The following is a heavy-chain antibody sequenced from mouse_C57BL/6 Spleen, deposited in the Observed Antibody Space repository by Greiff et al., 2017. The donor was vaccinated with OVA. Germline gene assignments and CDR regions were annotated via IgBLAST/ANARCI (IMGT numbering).Heavy chain of an antibody. D-gene: IGHD1-1*01. V-gene: IGHV2-9-1*01. J-gene: IGHJ1*03. CDR1: GFSLTSYA. CDR2: IWNGGGT. CDR3: ARNANYYGSSYCYVDV. Sequence: VQGVESGPGLVAPSQSLSITCTVSGFSLTSYAISWVRQPPGKGLEWLGVIWNGGGTNYNSALQSKLSISKDNSKSQVFLKRNSLQTDDTARYYCARNANYYGSSYCYVDVWGTGTTVTVSS.